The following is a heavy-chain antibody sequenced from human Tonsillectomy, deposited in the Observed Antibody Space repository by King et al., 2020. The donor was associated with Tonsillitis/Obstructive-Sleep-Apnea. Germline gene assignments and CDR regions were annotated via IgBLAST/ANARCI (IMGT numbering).Heavy chain of an antibody. CDR3: ARQDCTNGVCQPFDY. D-gene: IGHD2-8*01. J-gene: IGHJ4*02. V-gene: IGHV5-51*01. CDR1: GYSFTSYW. Sequence: QLVQSGAEVKKPGESLKISCKGSGYSFTSYWIGWVRQMPGKGLEWMGIIYPGDSDTRYSPSFQGQVTISADKSISTAYLQWSSLKASDTAMYYCARQDCTNGVCQPFDYWGQGTLVTVSS. CDR2: IYPGDSDT.